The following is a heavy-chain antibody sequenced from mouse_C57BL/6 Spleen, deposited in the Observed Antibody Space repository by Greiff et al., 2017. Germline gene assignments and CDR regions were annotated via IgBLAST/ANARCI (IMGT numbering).Heavy chain of an antibody. D-gene: IGHD2-3*01. CDR3: ARDGVTSPFAY. CDR2: ISDGGSYT. J-gene: IGHJ3*01. Sequence: EVKLVESGGGLVKPGGSLKLSCAASGFTFSSYAMSWVRQTPEKRLEWVATISDGGSYTYYPDNVKGRFTISRDNAKNNLYLQMSHLKSEDTAMYYGARDGVTSPFAYWGQGTLVTVSA. CDR1: GFTFSSYA. V-gene: IGHV5-4*01.